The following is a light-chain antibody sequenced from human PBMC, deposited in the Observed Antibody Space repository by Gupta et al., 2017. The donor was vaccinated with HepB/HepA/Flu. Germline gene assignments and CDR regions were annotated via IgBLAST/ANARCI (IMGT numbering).Light chain of an antibody. J-gene: IGKJ2*03. CDR3: QQTYRTPHS. CDR2: RAF. CDR1: QGISSS. Sequence: DIQMSQSPPCLSASEGDRVTITCRASQGISSSLSWYQQKPGTAPKLLIYRAFSLQSGVPSRFSGSGSGTDFTLNITSLQPEDSATYFCQQTYRTPHSFGQGSKLEIK. V-gene: IGKV1-39*01.